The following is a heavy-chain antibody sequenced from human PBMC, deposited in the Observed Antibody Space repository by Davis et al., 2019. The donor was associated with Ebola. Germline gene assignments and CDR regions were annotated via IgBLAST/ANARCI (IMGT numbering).Heavy chain of an antibody. Sequence: AASVPVSCKASGYTFTNYGITWVRQAPGQGLEWMGWINPHNGNTNYAQNVQGRVTMTTDTSTSTAYMEVGSLRSDDTAVYYCARAQFPTTSDHWGQGTLVTVSS. V-gene: IGHV1-18*04. CDR1: GYTFTNYG. J-gene: IGHJ4*02. D-gene: IGHD1-1*01. CDR2: INPHNGNT. CDR3: ARAQFPTTSDH.